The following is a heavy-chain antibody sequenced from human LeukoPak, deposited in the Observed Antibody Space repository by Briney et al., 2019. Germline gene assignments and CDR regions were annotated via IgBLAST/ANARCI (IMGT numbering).Heavy chain of an antibody. CDR1: GGSFSGYY. CDR3: AREGQWLVPWAAFDI. CDR2: INHSGST. Sequence: SETLSLTCAVYGGSFSGYYWSWIRQPPGKGLEWIGEINHSGSTNYNPSLKSRVTISVDTSKNQFSLKLSSVTAADTAVYYCAREGQWLVPWAAFDIWGQGTVVTVSS. V-gene: IGHV4-34*01. J-gene: IGHJ3*02. D-gene: IGHD6-19*01.